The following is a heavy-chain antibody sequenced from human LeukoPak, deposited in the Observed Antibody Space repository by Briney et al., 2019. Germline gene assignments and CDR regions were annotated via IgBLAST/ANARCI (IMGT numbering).Heavy chain of an antibody. V-gene: IGHV3-30-3*01. CDR2: ISYDGSNK. J-gene: IGHJ4*02. Sequence: GGSLRLSCAASGFTFSSYAMHWVRQAPGKGLEWVAVISYDGSNKYYADSVKGRFTISRDNSKNTLYLQMNSLRAEDTAVYYCASNPRSWCDSSGYYSGYWGQGTLVTVSS. D-gene: IGHD3-22*01. CDR1: GFTFSSYA. CDR3: ASNPRSWCDSSGYYSGY.